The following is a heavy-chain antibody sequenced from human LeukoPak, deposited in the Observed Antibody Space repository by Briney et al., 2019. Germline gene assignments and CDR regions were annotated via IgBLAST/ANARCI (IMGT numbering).Heavy chain of an antibody. CDR3: VRGNSGYDCFDY. J-gene: IGHJ4*02. CDR2: IWYDGSNK. Sequence: GGSLRLSCAASGFTFSSYGMHWVRQAPGKGLEWVAVIWYDGSNKYYADSVKGRFTISRDNSKNTLYLQMNSLRAEDTAVYYCVRGNSGYDCFDYWGQGTLVTVSS. CDR1: GFTFSSYG. V-gene: IGHV3-33*01. D-gene: IGHD5-12*01.